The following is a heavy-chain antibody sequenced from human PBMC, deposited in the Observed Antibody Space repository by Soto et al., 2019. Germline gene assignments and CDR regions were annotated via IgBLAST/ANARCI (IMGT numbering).Heavy chain of an antibody. CDR3: ARVVTFGLAAPD. V-gene: IGHV4-31*03. J-gene: IGHJ4*02. D-gene: IGHD6-6*01. CDR2: IYYSGST. CDR1: GGSISGSY. Sequence: PSETLSLTCSVSGGSISGSYWSWIRQHPGKGLEWIGYIYYSGSTYYNPSLKSRVTISVDTSKNQFSLKLSSVTAADTAVYYCARVVTFGLAAPDWGQGTLVTVSS.